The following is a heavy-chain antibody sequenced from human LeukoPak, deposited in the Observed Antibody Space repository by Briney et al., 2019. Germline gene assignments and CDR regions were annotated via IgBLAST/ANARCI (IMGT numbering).Heavy chain of an antibody. CDR1: GFTFSSYW. V-gene: IGHV3-7*04. Sequence: GGSLRLSCAASGFTFSSYWMSWVRQAPGKGLEWVANIKQDGSEKYYVDSVKGRFTISRDNAKNSLYLQMNSLRAEDTAVYYCARGGGYSYGFYYYYGMDVWGQGTTVTVSS. CDR2: IKQDGSEK. CDR3: ARGGGYSYGFYYYYGMDV. D-gene: IGHD5-18*01. J-gene: IGHJ6*02.